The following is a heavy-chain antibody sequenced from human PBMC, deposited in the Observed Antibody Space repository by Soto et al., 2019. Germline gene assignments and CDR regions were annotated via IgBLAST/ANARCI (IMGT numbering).Heavy chain of an antibody. D-gene: IGHD2-2*01. CDR2: ISPYNGNT. V-gene: IGHV1-18*01. J-gene: IGHJ2*01. Sequence: QVQLVQSGDEVKKPGASVKVSCKASGYTFTNYGISWVRQAPGQGLEWMGWISPYNGNTKYPQKLQGRVTMTTDTSTSTSYMKLRSLRSVDTAVYFCARDGDRCTSTRCSPWPDTHFDLWGRGTLVTVSS. CDR1: GYTFTNYG. CDR3: ARDGDRCTSTRCSPWPDTHFDL.